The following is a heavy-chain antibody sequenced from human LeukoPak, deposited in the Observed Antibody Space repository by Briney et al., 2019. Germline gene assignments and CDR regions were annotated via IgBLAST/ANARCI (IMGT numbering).Heavy chain of an antibody. CDR3: ARDISRRRAYMDV. CDR2: ISSSSSYI. V-gene: IGHV3-21*01. J-gene: IGHJ6*03. Sequence: GGSLRLSCAASGFTFSSYSMNWVRQAPGKGPEWVSSISSSSSYIYYADSVKGRFTISRDNAKNSLYLQMNSLRAEDTAVYYCARDISRRRAYMDVWGKGTTVTVSS. CDR1: GFTFSSYS.